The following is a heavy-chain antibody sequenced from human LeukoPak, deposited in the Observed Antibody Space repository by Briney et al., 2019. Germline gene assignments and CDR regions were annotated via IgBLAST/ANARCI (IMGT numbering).Heavy chain of an antibody. D-gene: IGHD3-16*02. Sequence: GGSLRLSCAASGFTFSSYSMNWVRQAPGKGLEWVSSISSSSSYIYYADSVKGRCTISRDNAKNSLYLQMNSLRAEDTAVYYCAREINDYIWGSYRTNYFDYWGQGTLVTVSS. CDR3: AREINDYIWGSYRTNYFDY. CDR1: GFTFSSYS. CDR2: ISSSSSYI. J-gene: IGHJ4*02. V-gene: IGHV3-21*01.